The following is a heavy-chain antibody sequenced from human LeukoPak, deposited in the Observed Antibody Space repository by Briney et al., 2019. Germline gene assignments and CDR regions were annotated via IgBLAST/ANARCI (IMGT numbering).Heavy chain of an antibody. J-gene: IGHJ4*02. V-gene: IGHV3-74*01. CDR1: GFTCSSYW. Sequence: GGSLRLSCAGSGFTCSSYWMHWVRHVPGEGLVWVSRINTDGRTTTYADSVKGRFTSSRDNAKNMLYLQMNSLRAEDTAVYYCARIEDRGAAFDSWGQGTLVTVSS. CDR2: INTDGRTT. D-gene: IGHD3-22*01. CDR3: ARIEDRGAAFDS.